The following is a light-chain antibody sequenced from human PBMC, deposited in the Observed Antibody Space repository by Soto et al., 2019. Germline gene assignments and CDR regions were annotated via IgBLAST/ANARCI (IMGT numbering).Light chain of an antibody. CDR2: DAS. CDR1: QRIGTW. J-gene: IGKJ1*01. CDR3: QHYYTYPYT. Sequence: DIQMTQSPSTLPASVGDRVSITCRASQRIGTWLTWYQQKPGKVPKLLIYDASHLTSGVPSRFSGSGSGTEFTLSISSLQPDDFATYYCQHYYTYPYTFGQGTKVDIK. V-gene: IGKV1-5*01.